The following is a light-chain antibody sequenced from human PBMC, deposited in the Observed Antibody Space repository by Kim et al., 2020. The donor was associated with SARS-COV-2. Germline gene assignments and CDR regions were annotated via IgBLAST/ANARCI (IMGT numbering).Light chain of an antibody. V-gene: IGLV2-18*02. J-gene: IGLJ2*01. CDR1: ISDIGSYNR. CDR3: NSYTSSSTLV. Sequence: QSALTQPPSVSGSPGQSVTISYTGTISDIGSYNRVSWYQQSPGTAPKLIIYAVINRPSGVPDRFSGSRSGNTASLTISGLQTEDEADYYCNSYTSSSTLVFGGGTQLTVL. CDR2: AVI.